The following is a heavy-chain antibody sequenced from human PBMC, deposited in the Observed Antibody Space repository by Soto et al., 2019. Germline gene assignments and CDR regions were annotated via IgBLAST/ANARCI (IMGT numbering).Heavy chain of an antibody. CDR1: GFSLTTGRMG. Sequence: SGPTLVNPTETLTLTCNVSGFSLTTGRMGVSWIRQPPGKALEWLAHIFSDAERSYSRSLQGRLTASKVGSGSHVVLTMTNMDPVDTGTYFCVRMNAESYSSYYAMDVWGQGTTVTVSS. V-gene: IGHV2-26*01. D-gene: IGHD3-10*01. CDR3: VRMNAESYSSYYAMDV. CDR2: IFSDAER. J-gene: IGHJ6*02.